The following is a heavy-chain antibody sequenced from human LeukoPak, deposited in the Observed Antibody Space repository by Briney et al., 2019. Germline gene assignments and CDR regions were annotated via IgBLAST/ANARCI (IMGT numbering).Heavy chain of an antibody. Sequence: ASVKVSCKASGYTFTSYYMHWVRQAPGQGLEWMGIINPSGGSTSYAQKFQGRATMTRDTSTSTVYMELSSLRSEDTAVYYCARTAKINKPYGDYGPDPGHFDYWGQGTLVTVSS. J-gene: IGHJ4*02. CDR1: GYTFTSYY. CDR2: INPSGGST. CDR3: ARTAKINKPYGDYGPDPGHFDY. V-gene: IGHV1-46*01. D-gene: IGHD4-17*01.